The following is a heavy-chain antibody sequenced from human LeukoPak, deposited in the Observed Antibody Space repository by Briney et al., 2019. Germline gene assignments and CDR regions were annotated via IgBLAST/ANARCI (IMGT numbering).Heavy chain of an antibody. CDR1: GFTFSSYE. CDR2: ISGSGSTI. D-gene: IGHD6-19*01. J-gene: IGHJ4*02. CDR3: AREIAVAGMDY. Sequence: GGSLRLSCAASGFTFSSYEMNWVRQAPGKGLEWVSYISGSGSTIYYAGSVKGRFTISRDNAKNSLYLQMNSLRAEDTAVYYCAREIAVAGMDYWGQGTLVTVSS. V-gene: IGHV3-48*03.